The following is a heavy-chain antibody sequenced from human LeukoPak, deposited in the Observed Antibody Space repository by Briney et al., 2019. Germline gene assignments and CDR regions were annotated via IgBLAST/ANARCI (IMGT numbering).Heavy chain of an antibody. D-gene: IGHD6-13*01. CDR2: IYYSGST. CDR3: ARGDLYSSSWYN. V-gene: IGHV4-30-4*08. Sequence: SQTLSLTCTVSGGSISSGDNYWSWIRQPPGKGLEWLGYIYYSGSTYYNPPLKSRVTISVDTSKNQFSLKLSSVTAADTAVYYCARGDLYSSSWYNWGQGTLVTVSS. J-gene: IGHJ4*02. CDR1: GGSISSGDNY.